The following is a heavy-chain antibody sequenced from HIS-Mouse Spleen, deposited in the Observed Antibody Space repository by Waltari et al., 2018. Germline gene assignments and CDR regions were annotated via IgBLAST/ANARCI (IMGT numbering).Heavy chain of an antibody. V-gene: IGHV3-49*03. CDR3: TRVETGIIDY. J-gene: IGHJ4*02. Sequence: EVQLVESGGGLVQPGRSLRLSCTASGFTFGDYAMSWFRQAPGKGLEWVGFIRSKAYGGKTEYAASVKGRFTISRDDSKSIAYLQMNSLKTEDTAVYYCTRVETGIIDYWGQGTLVTVSS. CDR2: IRSKAYGGKT. CDR1: GFTFGDYA. D-gene: IGHD7-27*01.